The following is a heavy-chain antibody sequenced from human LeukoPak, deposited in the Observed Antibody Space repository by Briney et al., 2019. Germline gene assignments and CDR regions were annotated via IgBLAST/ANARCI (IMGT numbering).Heavy chain of an antibody. Sequence: GGSLRLSCAASGFTFSSYAMSWVRQAPGKGLEWVSAISGSGGSTYYADPVKGRFTISRDNSKNTLYLQMNSLRAEDTAVYYCGAYDYIWGSYRYRLSDYWGQGTLVTVSS. D-gene: IGHD3-16*02. J-gene: IGHJ4*02. V-gene: IGHV3-23*01. CDR2: ISGSGGST. CDR1: GFTFSSYA. CDR3: GAYDYIWGSYRYRLSDY.